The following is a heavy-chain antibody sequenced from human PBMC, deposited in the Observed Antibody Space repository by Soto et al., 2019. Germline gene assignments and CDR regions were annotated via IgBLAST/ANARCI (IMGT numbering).Heavy chain of an antibody. CDR3: ARGSVSSDS. J-gene: IGHJ4*02. CDR1: GYIFTNYA. CDR2: INAGDGNT. D-gene: IGHD3-10*01. V-gene: IGHV1-3*01. Sequence: QVHLVQSGAEVKKPGASVNVSCKASGYIFTNYAIHWVRQAPGQRLEWMGRINAGDGNTRYSQNFQDRVTITRDTSASTAYMQLSSLSSEDSPLYFCARGSVSSDSWGQGTLVTVSS.